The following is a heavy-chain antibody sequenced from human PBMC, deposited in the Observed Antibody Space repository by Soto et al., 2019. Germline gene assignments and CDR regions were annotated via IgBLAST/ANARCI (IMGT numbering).Heavy chain of an antibody. J-gene: IGHJ3*02. CDR2: IHYTGSR. Sequence: SETLCLTCTVSGASVNDYYWNWVRQPLGKGLEWIGFIHYTGSRIFNPSLQSRVTMSVDVSQNQFSLRLTSVTAADTAIYYCARWGHPAVKAFDIWGQGTTVTVSS. D-gene: IGHD3-16*01. CDR1: GASVNDYY. V-gene: IGHV4-59*02. CDR3: ARWGHPAVKAFDI.